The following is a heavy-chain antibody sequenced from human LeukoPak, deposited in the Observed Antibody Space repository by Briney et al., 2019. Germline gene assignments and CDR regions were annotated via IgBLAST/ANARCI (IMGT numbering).Heavy chain of an antibody. Sequence: ISSGGRKXISDSVKGRXTISRENSKNTLYLQMRSLRVEDTAVYYCARDGVGSSXXTLDSWGQGT. J-gene: IGHJ4*02. CDR3: ARDGVGSSXXTLDS. V-gene: IGHV3-66*01. D-gene: IGHD6-13*01. CDR2: ISSGGRK.